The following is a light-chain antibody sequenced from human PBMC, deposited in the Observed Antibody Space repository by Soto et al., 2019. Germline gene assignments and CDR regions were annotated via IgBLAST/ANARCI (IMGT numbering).Light chain of an antibody. V-gene: IGKV3-20*01. Sequence: EIVLTQSPGTLSLSPGERATLSCRASQSVSSSYLAWYQQKPGQAPRLLIYGASSRAPGIPDRFSGSGSGTDFTLSISRLEPEDFAVYFCQQYGTSPSTFCPGTKVDFK. CDR1: QSVSSSY. CDR2: GAS. CDR3: QQYGTSPST. J-gene: IGKJ3*01.